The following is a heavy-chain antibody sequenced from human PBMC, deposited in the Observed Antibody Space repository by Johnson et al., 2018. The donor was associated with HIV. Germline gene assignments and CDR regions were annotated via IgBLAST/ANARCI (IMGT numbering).Heavy chain of an antibody. Sequence: VQLVESGGGVVQPGRSLRASCAASGFGFSRYVMHWVRQAPGKGLEWVTVISNDGSNKLYADSVKGRFTISRDIFKNTLYLQMNSRRVDDAAIYYCARDRKVDYVDSGGFYSDAFDIWGQGTRVTVSS. CDR2: ISNDGSNK. V-gene: IGHV3-30*01. CDR3: ARDRKVDYVDSGGFYSDAFDI. D-gene: IGHD3-22*01. J-gene: IGHJ3*02. CDR1: GFGFSRYV.